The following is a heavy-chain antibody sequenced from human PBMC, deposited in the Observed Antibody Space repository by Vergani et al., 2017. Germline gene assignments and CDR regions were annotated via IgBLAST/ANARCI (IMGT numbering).Heavy chain of an antibody. D-gene: IGHD6-19*01. V-gene: IGHV3-23*01. CDR1: GFTFSSYA. CDR3: AKEGGWGSGWPSDY. Sequence: EVQLLESGGGLVQPGGSLRLSCAASGFTFSSYAMSWVRQAPGKGLGGFSAISGSGGSTYYADSVKGRFTISRDNAKNTLYLQMNSLRAEDTAVYYCAKEGGWGSGWPSDYWGQGTLVTVSS. J-gene: IGHJ4*02. CDR2: ISGSGGST.